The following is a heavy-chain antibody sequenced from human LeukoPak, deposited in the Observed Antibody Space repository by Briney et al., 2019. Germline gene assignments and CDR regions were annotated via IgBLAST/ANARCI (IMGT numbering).Heavy chain of an antibody. Sequence: PGGSLRLSCAASRFSFSSYSMNWVRQAPGKGLEWVSSITSSSSFIYYADSVKGRFTISRDNARNSLYLQMNSLRAEDTAVYYCARFYDTSGYLDCWGQGTLVTVSS. CDR1: RFSFSSYS. V-gene: IGHV3-21*01. CDR3: ARFYDTSGYLDC. J-gene: IGHJ4*02. CDR2: ITSSSSFI. D-gene: IGHD3-22*01.